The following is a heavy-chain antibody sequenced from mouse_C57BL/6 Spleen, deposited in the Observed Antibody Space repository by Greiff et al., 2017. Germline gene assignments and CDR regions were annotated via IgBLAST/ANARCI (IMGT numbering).Heavy chain of an antibody. CDR1: GYTFTDYY. V-gene: IGHV1-26*01. Sequence: LVKPGASVKISCKASGYTFTDYYMNWVKQSHGKSLEWIGDINPNNGGTSYNQKFKGKATLTVDKSSSTAYMELRSLTSEDSAVYYCARRGYEAMDYWGQGTSVTVSS. CDR3: ARRGYEAMDY. D-gene: IGHD3-1*01. J-gene: IGHJ4*01. CDR2: INPNNGGT.